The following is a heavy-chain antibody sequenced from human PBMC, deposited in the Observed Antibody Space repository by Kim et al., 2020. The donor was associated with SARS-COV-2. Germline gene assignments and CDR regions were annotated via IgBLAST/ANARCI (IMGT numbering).Heavy chain of an antibody. CDR2: IYHSGST. J-gene: IGHJ5*02. Sequence: SETLSLTCAVSGGSISSGGYSWSWIRQPPGKGLEWIGYIYHSGSTYYNPSLKSRVTISVDRSKNQFSLKLSSVTAADTAVYYCARALVVPAAIGSWFDP. CDR1: GGSISSGGYS. CDR3: ARALVVPAAIGSWFDP. D-gene: IGHD2-2*02. V-gene: IGHV4-30-2*01.